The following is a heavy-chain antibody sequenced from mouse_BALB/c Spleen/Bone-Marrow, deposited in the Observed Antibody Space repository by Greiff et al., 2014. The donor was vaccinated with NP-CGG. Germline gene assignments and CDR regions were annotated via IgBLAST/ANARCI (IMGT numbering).Heavy chain of an antibody. V-gene: IGHV5-6-3*01. J-gene: IGHJ4*01. CDR1: GFTFSSYG. CDR3: ARDGYYVFYAMDY. Sequence: VQLKDSGGGLVQPGGPLKLSCAASGFTFSSYGMSWVRQTPDKRLELVATINSNGGSTYYPDSVKGRFTISRDNAKNTLYLQMSSLKSEDTAMYYCARDGYYVFYAMDYWGQGTSVAVSS. D-gene: IGHD2-3*01. CDR2: INSNGGST.